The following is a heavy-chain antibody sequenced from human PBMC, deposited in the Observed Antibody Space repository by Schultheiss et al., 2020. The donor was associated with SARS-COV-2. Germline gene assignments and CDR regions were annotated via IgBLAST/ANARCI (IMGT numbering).Heavy chain of an antibody. V-gene: IGHV4-34*01. Sequence: GSLRLSCAASGFTFSSYAMSWVRQAPGKGPEWIGEINHSGSTNYNPSLKSRVTISVDTSKNQFSLKLSSVTAADTAVYYCARATIFGVVTKKNWFDPWGQGTLVTVSS. J-gene: IGHJ5*02. CDR3: ARATIFGVVTKKNWFDP. D-gene: IGHD3-3*01. CDR1: GFTFSSYA. CDR2: INHSGST.